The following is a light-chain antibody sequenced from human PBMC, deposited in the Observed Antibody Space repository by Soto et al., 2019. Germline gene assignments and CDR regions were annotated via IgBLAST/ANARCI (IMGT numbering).Light chain of an antibody. CDR1: SSDVGKYSY. CDR3: SSFTTRSTGV. CDR2: EVS. Sequence: QSALTQPASVSGSPGQSIAISCTGTSSDVGKYSYVSWFQQYPGNAPKLMIYEVSNRPSGVSNRFSGSKSGNTASLTISGLQGEDEADYYCSSFTTRSTGVFGGGTKVTVL. J-gene: IGLJ3*02. V-gene: IGLV2-14*01.